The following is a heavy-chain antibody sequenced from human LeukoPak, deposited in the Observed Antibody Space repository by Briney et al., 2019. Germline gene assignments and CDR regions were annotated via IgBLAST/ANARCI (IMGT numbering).Heavy chain of an antibody. J-gene: IGHJ4*02. Sequence: ASVKVSCKVSGYTLTELSMHWVRQAPGKGLEWMGGFDPEDGETIYAQKFQGGVTMTEDTSTDTAYMELSSLRSEDTAVYYCATGGYGVNYYFDYWGQGTLVTVSS. CDR3: ATGGYGVNYYFDY. D-gene: IGHD6-13*01. CDR2: FDPEDGET. V-gene: IGHV1-24*01. CDR1: GYTLTELS.